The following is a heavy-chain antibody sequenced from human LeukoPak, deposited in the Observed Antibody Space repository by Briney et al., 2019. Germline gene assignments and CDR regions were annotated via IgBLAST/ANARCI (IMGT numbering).Heavy chain of an antibody. D-gene: IGHD6-6*01. J-gene: IGHJ6*02. CDR1: GGTFSSYA. CDR3: ARVSIAARLNYYYGMDV. Sequence: SVKVSCEASGGTFSSYAISWVRQAPGQGLEWMGGIIPIFGTANYAQKFQGRVTITADESTSTAYMELSSQRSEDTAVYYCARVSIAARLNYYYGMDVWGQGTTVTVSS. CDR2: IIPIFGTA. V-gene: IGHV1-69*13.